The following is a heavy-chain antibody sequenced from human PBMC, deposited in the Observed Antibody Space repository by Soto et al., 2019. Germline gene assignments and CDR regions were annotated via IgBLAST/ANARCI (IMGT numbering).Heavy chain of an antibody. CDR3: GRVRVDKAEGWFDP. J-gene: IGHJ5*02. CDR1: GYSFTSYW. V-gene: IGHV5-10-1*01. CDR2: IDPSDSYA. D-gene: IGHD5-18*01. Sequence: PGESLKISCKASGYSFTSYWISWVRQMPGKGLEWMGRIDPSDSYANYSPSFQGHVTISADKSINTAYLQWSSLKASDTAMYYCGRVRVDKAEGWFDPWGQGTLVTVSS.